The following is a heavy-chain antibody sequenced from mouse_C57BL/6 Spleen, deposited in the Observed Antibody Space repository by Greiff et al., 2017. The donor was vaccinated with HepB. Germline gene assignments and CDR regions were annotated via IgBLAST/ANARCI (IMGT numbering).Heavy chain of an antibody. V-gene: IGHV5-4*01. Sequence: DVQLVESGGGLVKPGGSLKLSCAASGFTFSSYAMSWVRQTPEKRLEWVATISDGGSYTYYPDNVKGRFTISRDNAKNNLYLQMSHLKSEDTAMYYCANDYGFAYWGQGTLVTVSA. CDR1: GFTFSSYA. D-gene: IGHD2-4*01. J-gene: IGHJ3*01. CDR2: ISDGGSYT. CDR3: ANDYGFAY.